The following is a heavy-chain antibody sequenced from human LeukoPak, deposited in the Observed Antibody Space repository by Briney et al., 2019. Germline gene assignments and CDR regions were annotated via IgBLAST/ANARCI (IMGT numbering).Heavy chain of an antibody. Sequence: GGSLRLSCAASGFTFSSYGMSWVRQAPGKGLEWVSTISATGANTYYADSVKGRFTISRDNSKSTLYLQMNSLRVEDAAVYDCAKRRYDTSSLDWFDPWGQGTLVTVSS. J-gene: IGHJ5*02. D-gene: IGHD6-13*01. V-gene: IGHV3-23*01. CDR2: ISATGANT. CDR3: AKRRYDTSSLDWFDP. CDR1: GFTFSSYG.